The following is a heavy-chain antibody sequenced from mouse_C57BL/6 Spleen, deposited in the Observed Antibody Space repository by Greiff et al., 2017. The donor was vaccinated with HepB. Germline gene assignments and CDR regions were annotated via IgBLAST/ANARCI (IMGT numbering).Heavy chain of an antibody. CDR3: TRSIYGSSSRYFDV. V-gene: IGHV1-15*01. CDR2: IDPETGGT. J-gene: IGHJ1*03. CDR1: GYTFTDYE. Sequence: VQLQQSGAELVRPGASVTLSCKASGYTFTDYEMHWVKQTPVHGLEWIGAIDPETGGTAYNQKFKGKARLTADKSSSTAYMELRSLTSEDSAVYYCTRSIYGSSSRYFDVWGTGTTVTVSS. D-gene: IGHD1-1*01.